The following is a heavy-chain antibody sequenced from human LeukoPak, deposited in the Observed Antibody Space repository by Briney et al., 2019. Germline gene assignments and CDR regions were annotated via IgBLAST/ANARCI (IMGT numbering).Heavy chain of an antibody. Sequence: GGSLRLSCAASGFTFSSYAMSWVRQAPGKGLEWFSAISGSGGSTYYADSVKGRFTISRDNSKNTLYLQMNSLRGEDTAVYYCAKTISGYCSTSSCLNWFDPWGQGTLVTVSS. CDR1: GFTFSSYA. J-gene: IGHJ5*02. CDR2: ISGSGGST. D-gene: IGHD2-2*03. CDR3: AKTISGYCSTSSCLNWFDP. V-gene: IGHV3-23*01.